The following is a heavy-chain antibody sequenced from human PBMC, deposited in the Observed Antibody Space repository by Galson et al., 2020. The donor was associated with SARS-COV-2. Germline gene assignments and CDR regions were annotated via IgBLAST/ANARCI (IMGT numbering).Heavy chain of an antibody. CDR2: ISASVSYT. CDR1: GFTFRSYI. D-gene: IGHD6-13*01. V-gene: IGHV3-21*04. J-gene: IGHJ4*02. CDR3: ARTSGVVIAPAQMRLFDS. Sequence: GESLRLSCAASGFTFRSYIMNWVRQAPGKGLEWVSFISASVSYTYYGQSMKGRFTISRDNAKNSLFLEMSSLRAEDTAIYYCARTSGVVIAPAQMRLFDSWGPGTLVTVSS.